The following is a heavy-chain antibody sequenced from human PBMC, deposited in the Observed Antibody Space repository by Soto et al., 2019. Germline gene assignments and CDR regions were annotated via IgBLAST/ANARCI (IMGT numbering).Heavy chain of an antibody. CDR3: ASRRRDSSGYYYFDY. Sequence: QLQLQESGPGLVKPSETLSLACTVSGGSISSSGYYWGWIRQPPGKVLDCIGSIYYSGNTYYNPSLKSRVTISLDPSKNQFSLQLSSVTAADTAVYYCASRRRDSSGYYYFDYWGQGTLVTVSS. D-gene: IGHD3-22*01. CDR2: IYYSGNT. J-gene: IGHJ4*02. V-gene: IGHV4-39*01. CDR1: GGSISSSGYY.